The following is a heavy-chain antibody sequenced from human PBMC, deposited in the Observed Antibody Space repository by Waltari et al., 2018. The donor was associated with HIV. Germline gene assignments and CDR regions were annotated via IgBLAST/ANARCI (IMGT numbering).Heavy chain of an antibody. CDR3: ARGVHLLLPKGGWFDP. V-gene: IGHV3-30*04. Sequence: QVQLVESGGGVVQPGRSLRLSCAASGVHFSSETMTWARPPPSKGLEWVAVISYDGSNKYYADSVKGRFTISRDNSKNTLYLQMNSLRPEDTAVYLCARGVHLLLPKGGWFDPWGQGTLVTVSS. CDR2: ISYDGSNK. D-gene: IGHD1-26*01. CDR1: GVHFSSET. J-gene: IGHJ5*02.